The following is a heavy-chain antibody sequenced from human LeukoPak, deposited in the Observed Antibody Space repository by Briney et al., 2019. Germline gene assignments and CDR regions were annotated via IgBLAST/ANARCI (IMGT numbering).Heavy chain of an antibody. CDR3: ATVQAGYYDSSGYYYHY. J-gene: IGHJ4*02. CDR1: GYSLTESS. CDR2: FDPEDGET. V-gene: IGHV1-24*01. D-gene: IGHD3-22*01. Sequence: ASVKVSCKVSGYSLTESSMHWVRQAPGKGLEWMGGFDPEDGETIYAQQFLGRLTMTEDTSTDTAYMELSSLRSEDTAVYYCATVQAGYYDSSGYYYHYWGQGALVTVSS.